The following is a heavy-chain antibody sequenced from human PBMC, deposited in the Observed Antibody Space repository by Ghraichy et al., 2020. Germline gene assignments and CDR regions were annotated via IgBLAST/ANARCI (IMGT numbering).Heavy chain of an antibody. CDR1: GYTFSSYY. CDR2: INPSGGST. J-gene: IGHJ5*02. D-gene: IGHD4/OR15-4a*01. Sequence: ASVKVSCKASGYTFSSYYLHWVRQAPGQGLEWMGIINPSGGSTSYAQKFQGRVTMTRDTSTSTVYMELSSLRSEDTAVYYCARYGEVAAPSCLFDPWGQGTLVTVSS. V-gene: IGHV1-46*01. CDR3: ARYGEVAAPSCLFDP.